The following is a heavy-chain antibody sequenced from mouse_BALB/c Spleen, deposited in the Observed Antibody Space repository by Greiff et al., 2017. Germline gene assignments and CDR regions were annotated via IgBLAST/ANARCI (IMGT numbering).Heavy chain of an antibody. CDR2: IFPGTGTT. J-gene: IGHJ2*01. D-gene: IGHD1-1*01. V-gene: IGHV1S132*01. CDR1: GYTFTSYW. Sequence: VQLQQSGAELVKPGASVKLSCKTSGYTFTSYWIQWVKQRPGQGLGWIGEIFPGTGTTYYNEKFKGKATLTIDTSSSTAYMQLSSLTSEASAVYFCARDRGSPYWGQGTTLTVSS. CDR3: ARDRGSPY.